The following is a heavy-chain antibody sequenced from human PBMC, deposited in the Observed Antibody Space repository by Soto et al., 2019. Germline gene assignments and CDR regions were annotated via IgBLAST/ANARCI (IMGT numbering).Heavy chain of an antibody. Sequence: QVQLVQSGAEVKKPGASVKVSCKASGYTFTSYGISWVRQAPGQGLEWMGWISAYNGNTNYAQKLQGRVTMTTDTCTSTPYMELRSLRSDDTAVYYCAGDRTVVVPTFDPRGKGTLVTVS. CDR2: ISAYNGNT. D-gene: IGHD2-2*01. V-gene: IGHV1-18*01. J-gene: IGHJ5*02. CDR3: AGDRTVVVPTFDP. CDR1: GYTFTSYG.